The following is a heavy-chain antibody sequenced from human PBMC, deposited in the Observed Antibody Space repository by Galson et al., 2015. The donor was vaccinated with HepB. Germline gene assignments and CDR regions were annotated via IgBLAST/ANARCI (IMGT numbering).Heavy chain of an antibody. J-gene: IGHJ3*02. Sequence: SLRLSCAVSGFTIGDTAMSWVRQAPGRGLEWVGFITNKAYGGTTEYAASVKGRFTISRDDSKNIAYLQMNSLKTDDTAVYYCTRDSYGSGTTSDAFDIWGQGTMVTVSS. CDR3: TRDSYGSGTTSDAFDI. V-gene: IGHV3-49*04. D-gene: IGHD3-10*01. CDR2: ITNKAYGGTT. CDR1: GFTIGDTA.